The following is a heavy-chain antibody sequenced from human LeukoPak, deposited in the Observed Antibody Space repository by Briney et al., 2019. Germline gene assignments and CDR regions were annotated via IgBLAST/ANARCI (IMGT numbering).Heavy chain of an antibody. CDR2: THSSGST. J-gene: IGHJ4*02. D-gene: IGHD2-21*02. CDR3: ARGYCGGDCYSGSKYYFVY. Sequence: SETLSLTCTVSGGPISSYYWSWIRQPAGKGLEWIGRTHSSGSTNYNPSLQSRVTMSVDTSTSQFSLNLTSVTAADTAVYYCARGYCGGDCYSGSKYYFVYWGQGTLVTVSS. CDR1: GGPISSYY. V-gene: IGHV4-4*07.